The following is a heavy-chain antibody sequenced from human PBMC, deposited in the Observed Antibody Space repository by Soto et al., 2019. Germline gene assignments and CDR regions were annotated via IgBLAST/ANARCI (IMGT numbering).Heavy chain of an antibody. Sequence: EVQLVESGGGLVKPGGSLRLSCAASGFTFSSDSMNWVRQAPGKGLEWVSSISSSSSYIYYADSVKGRFTISRDNAKNSLYLQMNSLRAEDTAVYYCASFYGSGSPPFDPWGQGTLVTVSS. CDR3: ASFYGSGSPPFDP. CDR2: ISSSSSYI. V-gene: IGHV3-21*01. D-gene: IGHD3-10*01. J-gene: IGHJ5*02. CDR1: GFTFSSDS.